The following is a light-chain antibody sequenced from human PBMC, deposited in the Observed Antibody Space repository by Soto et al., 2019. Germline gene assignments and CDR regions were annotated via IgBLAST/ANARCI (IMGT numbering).Light chain of an antibody. CDR1: GSNIGSNT. CDR2: SNN. CDR3: AAWDDSLNVCYV. V-gene: IGLV1-44*01. Sequence: QAVVTQPPSASGTPGQRVTISCSGSGSNIGSNTVNWYQQLPGTAPKLLIYSNNQRPSGVPDRFSGSKSGTSASLAISGLQSEDEADYYCAAWDDSLNVCYVFGTGTKLTVL. J-gene: IGLJ1*01.